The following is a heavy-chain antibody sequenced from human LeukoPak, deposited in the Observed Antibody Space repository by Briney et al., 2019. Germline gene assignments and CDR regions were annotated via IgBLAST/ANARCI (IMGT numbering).Heavy chain of an antibody. D-gene: IGHD2-15*01. V-gene: IGHV5-51*01. CDR2: IYSGDSDT. CDR1: GYRFTNYW. CDR3: ARHSTDCSSGSCYSDAFDI. J-gene: IGHJ3*02. Sequence: GESLKISCKGSGYRFTNYWIGWVRQMPRKGLEWMGIIYSGDSDTRYSPSFQGQVTISADKSINTAYLQWSSLKASDTAMYYCARHSTDCSSGSCYSDAFDIWGQGTMVTVSS.